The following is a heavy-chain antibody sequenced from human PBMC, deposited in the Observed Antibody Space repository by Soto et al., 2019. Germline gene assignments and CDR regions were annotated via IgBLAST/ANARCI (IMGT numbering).Heavy chain of an antibody. J-gene: IGHJ4*02. CDR3: SRYRLPTSVWYFDY. D-gene: IGHD1-26*01. V-gene: IGHV3-72*01. CDR2: VRKKGSSNRYTT. Sequence: GGSLRLSCAASGFTFSDYYMDWIRQAPGKGLEWVGRVRKKGSSNRYTTEYAASVRGRFTISRDDSENSLYLQMNSLKTEDPAVYYCSRYRLPTSVWYFDYWGQGTLVTVSS. CDR1: GFTFSDYY.